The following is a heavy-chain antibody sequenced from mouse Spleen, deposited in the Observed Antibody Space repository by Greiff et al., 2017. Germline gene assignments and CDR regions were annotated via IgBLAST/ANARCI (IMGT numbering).Heavy chain of an antibody. J-gene: IGHJ1*01. Sequence: QVQLKESGAELVRPGASVTLSCKASGYTFTDYEMHWVKQTPVHGLEWIGAIDPETGGTAYNQKFKGKAILTADKSSSTAYMELRSLTSEDSAVYYCTRYTTVVAFYWYFDVWGAGTTVTVSS. V-gene: IGHV1-15*01. CDR3: TRYTTVVAFYWYFDV. D-gene: IGHD1-1*01. CDR2: IDPETGGT. CDR1: GYTFTDYE.